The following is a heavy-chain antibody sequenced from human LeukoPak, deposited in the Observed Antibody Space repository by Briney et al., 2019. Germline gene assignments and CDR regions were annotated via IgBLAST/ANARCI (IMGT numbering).Heavy chain of an antibody. D-gene: IGHD6-13*01. CDR3: ARATRQGSSSRGGYVDY. CDR1: GGSFSGYY. V-gene: IGHV4-34*01. CDR2: INHSGST. Sequence: SSETLSLTSAVYGGSFSGYYWSWIRQPPGKGLEWIGEINHSGSTNYNPSLKSRVTISVDTSKNQFSLKLSSVTAADTAVYYCARATRQGSSSRGGYVDYWGQGTLVTVSS. J-gene: IGHJ4*02.